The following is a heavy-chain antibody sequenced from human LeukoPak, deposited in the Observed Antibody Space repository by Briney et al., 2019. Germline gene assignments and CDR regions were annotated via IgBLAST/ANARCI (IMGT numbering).Heavy chain of an antibody. CDR3: AKDQSSFCSRSSCYGLHY. CDR2: IRYDGSNK. V-gene: IGHV3-30*02. D-gene: IGHD2-2*01. J-gene: IGHJ4*02. CDR1: GFTFSSSG. Sequence: GGSLRLSCAASGFTFSSSGMHWVRQAPGKGLEWVAFIRYDGSNKYYADSVKGRFTISRDNSKNTLYLQINSLRAEDTAVYYCAKDQSSFCSRSSCYGLHYWGQGTLVTVSS.